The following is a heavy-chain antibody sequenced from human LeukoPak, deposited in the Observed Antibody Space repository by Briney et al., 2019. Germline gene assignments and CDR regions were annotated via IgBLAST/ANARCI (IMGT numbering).Heavy chain of an antibody. Sequence: SETLSLTCTVSGGSIRSYYWSWIRQPPGKGLEWIAYIYYSGSTNYNPSLKSRVTISVDTSKNQFSLKLSSVTAADTAVYYCARGEMATIEDAFDIWGQGTMVTVSS. CDR3: ARGEMATIEDAFDI. CDR2: IYYSGST. J-gene: IGHJ3*02. V-gene: IGHV4-59*01. D-gene: IGHD5-24*01. CDR1: GGSIRSYY.